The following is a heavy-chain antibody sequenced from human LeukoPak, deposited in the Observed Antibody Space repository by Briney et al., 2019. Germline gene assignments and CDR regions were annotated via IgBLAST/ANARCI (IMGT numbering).Heavy chain of an antibody. CDR1: GGSFSGYY. CDR3: ARGVYGGYYFDY. V-gene: IGHV4-34*01. D-gene: IGHD3-16*01. CDR2: INHSGGT. Sequence: PSETLSLTCGVYGGSFSGYYWSWVRRPPGKGLEWIGEINHSGGTSYKPSPKSRVTISADTSKNQLSLKMRSVTAADTAVYYCARGVYGGYYFDYWGQGTLVTVSS. J-gene: IGHJ4*02.